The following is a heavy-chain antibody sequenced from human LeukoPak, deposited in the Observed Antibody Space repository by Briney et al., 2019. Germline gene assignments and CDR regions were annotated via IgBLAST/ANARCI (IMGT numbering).Heavy chain of an antibody. Sequence: SGGSLRLSCVGSGFTFNWMTWVRQAPGKGLEWVANIKDDGSEKYSVDSVKGRFTISRDNAKNLLYLQMSSLRAEDTAVYYCARARIDYWGQGTLVTVSS. CDR2: IKDDGSEK. V-gene: IGHV3-7*04. J-gene: IGHJ4*02. CDR1: GFTFNW. D-gene: IGHD1-14*01. CDR3: ARARIDY.